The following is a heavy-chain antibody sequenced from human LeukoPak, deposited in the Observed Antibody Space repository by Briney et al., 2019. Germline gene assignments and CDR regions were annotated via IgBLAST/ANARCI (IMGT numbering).Heavy chain of an antibody. CDR3: ARGDVDPYVFDI. CDR2: INHSGST. V-gene: IGHV4-34*01. D-gene: IGHD3-10*02. J-gene: IGHJ3*02. CDR1: GGSFSRYY. Sequence: SETLSLTCAVYGGSFSRYYWNWIRQPPGKGLGWIGEINHSGSTNYNPSLKSRVTISVDTSKNQFSLKMNSVIAADTAVYYCARGDVDPYVFDIWGQGTMVTVSS.